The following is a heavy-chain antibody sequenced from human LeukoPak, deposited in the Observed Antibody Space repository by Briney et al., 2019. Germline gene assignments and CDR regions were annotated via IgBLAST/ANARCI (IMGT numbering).Heavy chain of an antibody. Sequence: ASVKVSCKASGGTFSSYAISWVRQAPGQGLEWMGGIIPIFGTANYAQKFQGRVTVTADESTSTAYMELSSLRSEDTAVYYCARDNSGYVNSSGWAFDYWGQGTLVTVSS. CDR3: ARDNSGYVNSSGWAFDY. J-gene: IGHJ4*02. CDR2: IIPIFGTA. V-gene: IGHV1-69*13. CDR1: GGTFSSYA. D-gene: IGHD6-19*01.